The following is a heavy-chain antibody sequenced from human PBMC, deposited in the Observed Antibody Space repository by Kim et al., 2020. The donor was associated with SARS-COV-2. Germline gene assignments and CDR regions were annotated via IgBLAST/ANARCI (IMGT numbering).Heavy chain of an antibody. V-gene: IGHV4-59*01. D-gene: IGHD3-22*01. CDR1: GGSISGYY. Sequence: SETLSLTCSVSGGSISGYYWSWIRQPPGKGLEWIGYIYYSGSTSYNPSLKSRVTISVDTSKNQFSLKLSSVTAADTAVYYCARYSYDGSGYYYGYWGQGTLVTVSS. CDR2: IYYSGST. CDR3: ARYSYDGSGYYYGY. J-gene: IGHJ4*02.